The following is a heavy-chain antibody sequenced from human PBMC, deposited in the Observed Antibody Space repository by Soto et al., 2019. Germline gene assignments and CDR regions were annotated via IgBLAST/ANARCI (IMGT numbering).Heavy chain of an antibody. D-gene: IGHD3-22*01. Sequence: QAQLVQSGPEVKKPGASVKVSCKSSGYNFISHGITWVRQAPGQGLEWMAWISTYNGETKYAENFQGRVTMTTHTSTGTAYMELRSLRSDDKAVYYCTRPTYDSTAYSFDTWGQGTLVTVSS. CDR3: TRPTYDSTAYSFDT. J-gene: IGHJ4*02. CDR1: GYNFISHG. V-gene: IGHV1-18*01. CDR2: ISTYNGET.